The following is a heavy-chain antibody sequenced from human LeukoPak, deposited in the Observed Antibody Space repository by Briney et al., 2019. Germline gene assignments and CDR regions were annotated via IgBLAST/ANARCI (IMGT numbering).Heavy chain of an antibody. V-gene: IGHV3-33*06. CDR2: IWYDGSNK. J-gene: IGHJ3*02. D-gene: IGHD6-6*01. CDR1: GFTFSSYG. CDR3: AKDGDWQLDDAFDI. Sequence: PGGSLRLSCAAPGFTFSSYGMHWVRQAPGKGLEWVAVIWYDGSNKYYADSVKGRFTISRDNSKNTLYLQMNSLRAEDTAVYYCAKDGDWQLDDAFDIWGQGTMVTVSS.